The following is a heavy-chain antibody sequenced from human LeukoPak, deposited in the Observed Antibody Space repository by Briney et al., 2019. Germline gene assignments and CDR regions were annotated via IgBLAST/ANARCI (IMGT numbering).Heavy chain of an antibody. CDR1: GFTFSDYY. J-gene: IGHJ6*03. D-gene: IGHD3-10*01. CDR3: ARDVITMVRGVRYYMDV. CDR2: ISSTSSYI. V-gene: IGHV3-21*01. Sequence: SGGSLRLSCAASGFTFSDYYMSWVRQAPGKGLEWVSSISSTSSYIYYADSVKGRFTISRDNAKNSLYLQMNSLRAEDTAVYYCARDVITMVRGVRYYMDVWGKGTTVTVSS.